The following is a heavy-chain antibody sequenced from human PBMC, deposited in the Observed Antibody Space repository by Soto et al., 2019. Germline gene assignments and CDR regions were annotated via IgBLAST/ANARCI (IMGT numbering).Heavy chain of an antibody. D-gene: IGHD2-15*01. CDR1: GGSISSSSYY. Sequence: QLQLQESGPGLVKPSETLSLTCTVSGGSISSSSYYWGWIRQPPGKGLEWIGSIYYSGSTYYNPSLQSRVTLSVDTSKNHFSLKLSSVTAADTAVYSCARHTPAISISDHWGQGTLVTVSS. J-gene: IGHJ4*02. CDR3: ARHTPAISISDH. V-gene: IGHV4-39*01. CDR2: IYYSGST.